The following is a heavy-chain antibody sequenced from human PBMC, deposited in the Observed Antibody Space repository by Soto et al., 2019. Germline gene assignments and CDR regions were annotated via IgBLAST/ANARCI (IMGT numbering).Heavy chain of an antibody. J-gene: IGHJ1*01. CDR3: SSWGGAVFGVGFDA. CDR2: IYRNENT. D-gene: IGHD3-3*01. Sequence: TLSLTCNVSGGSISSGDYDWGWIRQPPGKGLEWIGYIYRNENTFTNPSLRSRLFISLDMSRNQFSLNLTSVTAADTAVYYCSSWGGAVFGVGFDAWGQGTLVTVSS. CDR1: GGSISSGDYD. V-gene: IGHV4-30-4*01.